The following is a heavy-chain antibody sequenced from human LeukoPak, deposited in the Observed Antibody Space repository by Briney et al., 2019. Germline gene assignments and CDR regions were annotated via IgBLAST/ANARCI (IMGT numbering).Heavy chain of an antibody. Sequence: ASVKVSCKVSGYTLIEISMHWVRQAPGKGLEWMGGFDAEDGETIYAQKFQGRVTMTEDTSTDTAYMELSSLGSEDTAVYYCATDPLLGKYDSSGYLDYWGQGTLVTVSS. CDR3: ATDPLLGKYDSSGYLDY. J-gene: IGHJ4*02. D-gene: IGHD3-22*01. CDR1: GYTLIEIS. CDR2: FDAEDGET. V-gene: IGHV1-24*01.